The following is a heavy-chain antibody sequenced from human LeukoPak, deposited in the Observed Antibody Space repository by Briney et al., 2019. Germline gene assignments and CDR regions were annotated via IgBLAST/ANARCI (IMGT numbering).Heavy chain of an antibody. Sequence: SETLSLTCTVSGGSISSYYWSWIRQSPGKGLEWIGYIYYSGSTNYNPSLKSRVTISVDTSKNQFSLKLSSVTAADTAVYYCARLSLFEDSSGWSDPWGQGTLVTVSS. CDR3: ARLSLFEDSSGWSDP. D-gene: IGHD3-22*01. CDR2: IYYSGST. V-gene: IGHV4-59*08. J-gene: IGHJ5*02. CDR1: GGSISSYY.